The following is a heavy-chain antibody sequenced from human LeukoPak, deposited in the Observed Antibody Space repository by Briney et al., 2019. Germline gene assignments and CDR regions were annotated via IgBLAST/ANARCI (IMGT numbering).Heavy chain of an antibody. Sequence: GGSLRLSCAASGFTFSRYWMTWVRQAPGKGLEWVANIKQDGSEKDYVDSVKGRFTISRGNAESSLYLQMNSLRAEDTAVYYCAKLGDDYWGQGTLVTVSS. V-gene: IGHV3-7*01. CDR1: GFTFSRYW. J-gene: IGHJ4*02. D-gene: IGHD3-10*01. CDR3: AKLGDDY. CDR2: IKQDGSEK.